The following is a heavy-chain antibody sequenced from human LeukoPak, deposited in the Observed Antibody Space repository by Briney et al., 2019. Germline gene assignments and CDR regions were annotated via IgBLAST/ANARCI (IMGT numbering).Heavy chain of an antibody. J-gene: IGHJ3*01. CDR1: GYTFTGYY. V-gene: IGHV1-2*02. D-gene: IGHD6-6*01. Sequence: ASVKVSCKASGYTFTGYYMHWVRQAPGQGLEWMGWINPNSGGTNYAQKFQGRVTMTRDTSISTAYMELSRLRSDDTAVYYCARQYSSSSAAFDVWGQGTMVTVSS. CDR2: INPNSGGT. CDR3: ARQYSSSSAAFDV.